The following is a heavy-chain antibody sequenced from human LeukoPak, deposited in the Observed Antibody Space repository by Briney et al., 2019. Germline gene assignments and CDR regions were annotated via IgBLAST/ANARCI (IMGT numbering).Heavy chain of an antibody. CDR2: IFYREGFSYDGTS. D-gene: IGHD1/OR15-1a*01. Sequence: PSETLSLTCSVSGVSISGSYWIWIRQPPGRGLEWIGSIFYREGFSYDGTSFYNPSLESRATISVDTSNNAFSLKLTSVTAADTAVYYCARQISENKDYWGQGTLVTVSS. CDR3: ARQISENKDY. J-gene: IGHJ4*02. V-gene: IGHV4-59*05. CDR1: GVSISGSY.